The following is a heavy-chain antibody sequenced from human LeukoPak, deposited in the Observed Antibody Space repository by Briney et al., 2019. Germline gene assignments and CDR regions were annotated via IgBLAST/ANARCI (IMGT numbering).Heavy chain of an antibody. CDR1: GFTFSSYW. D-gene: IGHD6-19*01. V-gene: IGHV3-30-3*01. CDR2: ISYDGSNK. J-gene: IGHJ5*02. Sequence: GGSLRLSCAASGFTFSSYWMSWVRQAPGKGLEWVAVISYDGSNKYYADSVKGRFTISRDNSKNTLYLQMNSLRAEDTAVYYCARDKVDGPWGQGTLVTVSS. CDR3: ARDKVDGP.